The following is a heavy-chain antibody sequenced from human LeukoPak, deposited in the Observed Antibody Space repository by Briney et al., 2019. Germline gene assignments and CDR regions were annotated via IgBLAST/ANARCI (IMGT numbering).Heavy chain of an antibody. CDR1: GFTFSSYS. J-gene: IGHJ4*02. V-gene: IGHV3-21*01. D-gene: IGHD3-22*01. CDR3: ARDRGGNYYDSSGPFDY. CDR2: ISSSSSYI. Sequence: PGGSLRLSCAASGFTFSSYSMNWVRQAPGKGLEWVSSISSSSSYIYYADSVKGRFTISRDNAKNSLYLQMNSLRAEDTAVYYCARDRGGNYYDSSGPFDYWGQGTLVTVSS.